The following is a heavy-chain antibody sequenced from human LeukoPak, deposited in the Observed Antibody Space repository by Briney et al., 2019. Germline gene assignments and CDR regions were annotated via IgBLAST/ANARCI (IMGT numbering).Heavy chain of an antibody. CDR1: GFTFSSYG. J-gene: IGHJ4*02. V-gene: IGHV3-33*01. CDR3: ARDRGYCSGGSCYPKNFDY. CDR2: IWYDGSNK. D-gene: IGHD2-15*01. Sequence: GRSLRLSCAASGFTFSSYGMHWVRQAPGKGLEWVAVIWYDGSNKYYADSVKGRFTISRDNSKNTLYLQMNSLRAEDTAVYYCARDRGYCSGGSCYPKNFDYWGQGTLVTVSS.